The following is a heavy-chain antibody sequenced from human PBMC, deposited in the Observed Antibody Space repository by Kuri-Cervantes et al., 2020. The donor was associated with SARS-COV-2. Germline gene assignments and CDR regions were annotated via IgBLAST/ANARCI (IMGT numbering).Heavy chain of an antibody. V-gene: IGHV4-4*09. CDR2: IYTSGST. CDR3: ASSFGVVFYYMDV. J-gene: IGHJ6*03. Sequence: ESLKISCTVSGGSISSHYWSWIRQPAGKGLEWIGYIYTSGSTNYNPSLKSRVTISVDTSKNQFSLKLSSVTAADTAVYYCASSFGVVFYYMDVWGKGTTVTVSS. CDR1: GGSISSHY. D-gene: IGHD3-3*01.